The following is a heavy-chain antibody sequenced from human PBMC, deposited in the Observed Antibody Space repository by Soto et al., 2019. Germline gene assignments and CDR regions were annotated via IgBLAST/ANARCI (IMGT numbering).Heavy chain of an antibody. J-gene: IGHJ6*02. V-gene: IGHV3-74*01. Sequence: GGSLRLSCAASGFTFSSYWMHWVRQAPGKGLVWVSRINSDGSNTTYADSVKGRFSISRDNAKNTLYLQMRSLTSEDTAVYYCATWLRMAGSATGNYYYGMDVWGQGTTVTVSS. CDR3: ATWLRMAGSATGNYYYGMDV. D-gene: IGHD6-19*01. CDR2: INSDGSNT. CDR1: GFTFSSYW.